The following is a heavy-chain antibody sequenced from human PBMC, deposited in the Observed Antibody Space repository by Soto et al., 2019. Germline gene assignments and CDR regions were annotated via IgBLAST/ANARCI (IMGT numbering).Heavy chain of an antibody. Sequence: EVQLLESGGGLVQPGGSLRLSCAASGFTISSYAMSWVRQAPGKGLEWVSAISGSGGSTYYADSVKGRFTISRDNXKXTXXLQMNSLRAEDTAVYFCAKVQGGEYQLPPGPAFDPWGQGTLVIVSS. V-gene: IGHV3-23*01. D-gene: IGHD2-2*01. CDR3: AKVQGGEYQLPPGPAFDP. CDR1: GFTISSYA. CDR2: ISGSGGST. J-gene: IGHJ5*02.